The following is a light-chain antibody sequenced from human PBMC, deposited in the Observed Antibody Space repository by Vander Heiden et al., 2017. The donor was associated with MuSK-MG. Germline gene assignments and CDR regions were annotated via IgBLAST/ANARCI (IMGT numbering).Light chain of an antibody. J-gene: IGKJ1*01. V-gene: IGKV1-5*01. Sequence: DIQMTQSPSTLSASVGDRVTITFRASQSISSWLAWYQQKPGKAPKLLVYDASSLESGVPSRFSGSGSGTEFTLTISSLQPDDFATYYCQQYHSYWTFGQGTKVEIK. CDR2: DAS. CDR3: QQYHSYWT. CDR1: QSISSW.